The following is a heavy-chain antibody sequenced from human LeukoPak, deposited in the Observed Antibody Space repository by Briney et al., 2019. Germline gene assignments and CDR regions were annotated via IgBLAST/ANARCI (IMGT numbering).Heavy chain of an antibody. J-gene: IGHJ4*02. Sequence: PGGSLRLSCAASGFTFDDYAMHWVRQAPGKGLEWVSGISWNSGSIGYADSVKGRFTISRDNAKNSLYLQMNSLRAEDTAVYYCARDPLPRHYWGQGTLVTVSS. CDR2: ISWNSGSI. CDR1: GFTFDDYA. CDR3: ARDPLPRHY. D-gene: IGHD1-26*01. V-gene: IGHV3-9*01.